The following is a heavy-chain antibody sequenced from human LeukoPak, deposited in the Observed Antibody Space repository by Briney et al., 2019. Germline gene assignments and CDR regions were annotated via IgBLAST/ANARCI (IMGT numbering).Heavy chain of an antibody. J-gene: IGHJ4*02. CDR2: ISASGADT. D-gene: IGHD3-10*01. Sequence: AGGSLRLSXAASGFTLSSCATSWVRQAPGKGLEWVSAISASGADTYYADSVKGRFTISRDTSKNTLYLQMNSLRDEDTAVYYCAKQLDSGNYYPTGDDYWGQGTLVTVSS. V-gene: IGHV3-23*01. CDR1: GFTLSSCA. CDR3: AKQLDSGNYYPTGDDY.